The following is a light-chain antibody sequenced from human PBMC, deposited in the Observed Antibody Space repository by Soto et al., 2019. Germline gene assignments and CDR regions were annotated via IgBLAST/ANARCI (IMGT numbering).Light chain of an antibody. CDR2: AAS. CDR3: QQGYSTVLYT. CDR1: QSISNH. Sequence: DIQMTQSPSSLSASVGDRVTITCRASQSISNHLNWYQQKPGKAPKLLIYAASGLQSGVPSRFSGSGSGTDFTLTISSLQPEDFATYYCQQGYSTVLYTFGQGTKLEIK. V-gene: IGKV1-39*01. J-gene: IGKJ2*01.